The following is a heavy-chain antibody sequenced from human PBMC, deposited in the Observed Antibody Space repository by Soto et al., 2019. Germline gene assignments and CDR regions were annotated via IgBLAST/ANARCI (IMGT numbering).Heavy chain of an antibody. CDR2: ISYDGSNK. J-gene: IGHJ6*02. D-gene: IGHD3-10*01. Sequence: QVQLVESGGGVVQPGRSLRLSCAASGFTFSSYGMHWVRQAPGKGLEWVAVISYDGSNKYYADSVKGRFTISRDNSKNTLYLQMNSLRAEDTAVYYCAKDQLRGVRGVITYYYGMDVWGQWTTVTVYS. CDR1: GFTFSSYG. CDR3: AKDQLRGVRGVITYYYGMDV. V-gene: IGHV3-30*18.